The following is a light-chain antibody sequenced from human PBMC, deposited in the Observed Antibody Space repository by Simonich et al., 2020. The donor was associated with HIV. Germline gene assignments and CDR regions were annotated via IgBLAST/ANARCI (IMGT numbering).Light chain of an antibody. Sequence: DIQMTQSPSSLSASVGDRVTMTCRASQGISNSLAWYQQKPGKAPKLLVYDASRLESGVPSRFSGSGSGTDFTLTISGLQPEDVATYYCQKYNSVPLTFGGGTKVEIK. V-gene: IGKV1-NL1*01. J-gene: IGKJ4*01. CDR3: QKYNSVPLT. CDR2: DAS. CDR1: QGISNS.